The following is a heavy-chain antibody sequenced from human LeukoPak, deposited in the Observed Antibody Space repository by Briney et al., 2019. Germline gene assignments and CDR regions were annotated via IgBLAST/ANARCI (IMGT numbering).Heavy chain of an antibody. CDR2: IYFTGRT. Sequence: SETLSLTCTVSGGSISTYCWSWIRLPPGKGLEWIAYIYFTGRTQYNPSLKSRVTISEDTSKNQFSLRLSSVTPADTAVYYCARGGYDSDFDYWGQGTLVTVSS. CDR3: ARGGYDSDFDY. J-gene: IGHJ4*02. CDR1: GGSISTYC. D-gene: IGHD3-3*01. V-gene: IGHV4-59*01.